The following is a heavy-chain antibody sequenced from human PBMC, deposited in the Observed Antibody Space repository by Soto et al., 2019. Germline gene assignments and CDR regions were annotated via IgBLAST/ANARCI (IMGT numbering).Heavy chain of an antibody. V-gene: IGHV3-23*01. CDR2: ISGSGGST. J-gene: IGHJ4*02. Sequence: GGSLRLSCAASGFTFSSYAMSWVRQAPGKGLEWVSAISGSGGSTYYADSVKGRFTISRDNSKNTLYLQMNSLRAEDTAVYYCAAGYSYGLDFDYWGQGTLVTVSS. CDR3: AAGYSYGLDFDY. D-gene: IGHD5-18*01. CDR1: GFTFSSYA.